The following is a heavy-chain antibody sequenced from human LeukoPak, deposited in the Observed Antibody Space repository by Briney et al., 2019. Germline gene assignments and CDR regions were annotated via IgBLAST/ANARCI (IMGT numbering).Heavy chain of an antibody. Sequence: GGSLRLSCAASGFTFSTYWMSWVRQAPGKGLEWVANIKQDGSEKYYVDSVKGRFTISRDNPKNSLYLQMNSLRAEDTAVYYCARENWNSYYYYGMDVWGQGTTVTVSS. CDR1: GFTFSTYW. CDR2: IKQDGSEK. CDR3: ARENWNSYYYYGMDV. J-gene: IGHJ6*02. V-gene: IGHV3-7*03. D-gene: IGHD1-7*01.